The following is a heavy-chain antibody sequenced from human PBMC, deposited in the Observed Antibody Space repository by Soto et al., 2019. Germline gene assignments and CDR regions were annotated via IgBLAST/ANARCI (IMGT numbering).Heavy chain of an antibody. Sequence: QVPLVESGGGVVQPGRSLRLSCAASGFTFSSYGMHWVRQAPGKGLEWVAVIWYDGSNKYYADSVKGRFTISRDNSKNTLYLQMNSLRAEDTAVYYCARGRLAYCGGDCYYRDYWGQGTLVTVSS. CDR2: IWYDGSNK. CDR1: GFTFSSYG. CDR3: ARGRLAYCGGDCYYRDY. D-gene: IGHD2-21*02. V-gene: IGHV3-33*01. J-gene: IGHJ4*02.